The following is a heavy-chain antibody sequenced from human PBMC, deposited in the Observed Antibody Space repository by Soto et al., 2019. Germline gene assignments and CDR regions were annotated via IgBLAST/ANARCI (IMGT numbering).Heavy chain of an antibody. CDR2: VWNDGNTK. V-gene: IGHV3-33*01. J-gene: IGHJ4*02. Sequence: QVYLVESGGGVVQPGGSLRLSCAASGFTFSSYGMHWVRQAAGKGPEWVAVVWNDGNTKYYADSVKGRFTISRDNSKSTVYLQMNNLSAEDTAVYYCARDKGFYDHVWGSYRSAFDYWGRGTLVAVSS. CDR1: GFTFSSYG. CDR3: ARDKGFYDHVWGSYRSAFDY. D-gene: IGHD3-16*02.